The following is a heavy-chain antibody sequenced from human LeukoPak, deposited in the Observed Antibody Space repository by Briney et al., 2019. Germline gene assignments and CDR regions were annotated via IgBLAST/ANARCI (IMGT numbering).Heavy chain of an antibody. D-gene: IGHD2-21*01. CDR1: GGSISSYY. CDR2: IYYSGST. Sequence: SETLSLTCTVSGGSISSYYWSWIRQPPGKGLEWIGYIYYSGSTNYNPSLKSRVTISVDTSKNQFSLKLSSVTAADTAVYYCARDLADYSDYWGQGTLVTVSS. V-gene: IGHV4-59*12. CDR3: ARDLADYSDY. J-gene: IGHJ4*02.